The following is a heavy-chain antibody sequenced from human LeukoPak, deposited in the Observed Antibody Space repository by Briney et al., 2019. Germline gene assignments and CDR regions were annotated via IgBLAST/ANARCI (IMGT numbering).Heavy chain of an antibody. J-gene: IGHJ4*02. CDR3: TRDPDALDY. CDR2: IRSSGSTI. CDR1: AFTFNSYR. Sequence: PGGSLRLSCAASAFTFNSYRMNWVRQAPGKGLEWVAYIRSSGSTIYYADSVKGRFTISRDTAKNSLYLQTNSLRDEDTAVYYCTRDPDALDYWGQGTLVTVSS. V-gene: IGHV3-48*02.